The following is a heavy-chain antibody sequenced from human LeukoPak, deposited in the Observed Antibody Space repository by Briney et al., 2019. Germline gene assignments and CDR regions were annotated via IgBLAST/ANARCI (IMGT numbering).Heavy chain of an antibody. CDR3: ARKVRPDYSRFDY. CDR2: MYYSGNT. Sequence: SETLSLTCTVSGGSISSRSYYWGWIRQPPGKGLEWIGSMYYSGNTYYNPSLKSRVTISVDTSKNQFSLKLSSVAAADTAVYYCARKVRPDYSRFDYWGQGTLVTVSS. D-gene: IGHD4/OR15-4a*01. CDR1: GGSISSRSYY. J-gene: IGHJ4*02. V-gene: IGHV4-39*01.